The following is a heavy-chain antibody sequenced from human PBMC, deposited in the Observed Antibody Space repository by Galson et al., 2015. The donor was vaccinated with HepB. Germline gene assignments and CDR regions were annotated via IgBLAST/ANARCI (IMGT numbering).Heavy chain of an antibody. V-gene: IGHV3-15*01. Sequence: SLRLSCAASGFTFSNAWMSWVRQAPGKGLEWVGRIKNKIDGATTDYAAPVKGRFTISRDDSKNTLYLQMNSLKTDDTAVYYCTTVGEYGDNSWFDYWGQGTLVTVSS. J-gene: IGHJ4*02. CDR1: GFTFSNAW. CDR2: IKNKIDGATT. CDR3: TTVGEYGDNSWFDY. D-gene: IGHD4-23*01.